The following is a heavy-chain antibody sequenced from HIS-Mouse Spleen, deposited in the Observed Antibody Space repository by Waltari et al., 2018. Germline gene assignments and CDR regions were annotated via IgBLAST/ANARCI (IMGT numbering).Heavy chain of an antibody. D-gene: IGHD6-13*01. CDR2: IDYSGST. CDR1: GGSISSSSYY. CDR3: AREIPYSSSWYDWYFDL. Sequence: QLQLQESGPGLVKPSETLSLTCTVSGGSISSSSYYWAWRRQPPGKGLEWIGSIDYSGSTYYNPSLKSRVTISVDTSKNQFSLKLSSVTAADTAVYYCAREIPYSSSWYDWYFDLWGRGTLVTVSS. J-gene: IGHJ2*01. V-gene: IGHV4-39*07.